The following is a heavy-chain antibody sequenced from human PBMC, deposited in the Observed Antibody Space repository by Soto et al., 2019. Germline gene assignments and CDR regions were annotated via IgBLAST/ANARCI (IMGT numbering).Heavy chain of an antibody. J-gene: IGHJ3*01. CDR3: AKTFIDYSGFDSKAFDV. CDR1: GGSISSGDYY. D-gene: IGHD5-12*01. Sequence: PSETLSLTCTVSGGSISSGDYYWSWIRQHPGKGLEWIGYIYYSGTTYYNPSLKSRVTISVDTSKNQFSLTLGSVTAADTAVYFCAKTFIDYSGFDSKAFDVWGQGTMVTVSS. CDR2: IYYSGTT. V-gene: IGHV4-31*03.